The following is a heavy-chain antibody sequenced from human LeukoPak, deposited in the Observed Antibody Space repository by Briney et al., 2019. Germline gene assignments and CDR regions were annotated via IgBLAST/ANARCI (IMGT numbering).Heavy chain of an antibody. CDR3: AKGVSGPQYYFHY. Sequence: GGSLRLSCAASGFAFSNYAMRWVRQAPEKGLEWVSSITGSGDGSYYADSVKGRFTISRDNSRNTLYLQMRGLRAEDAAVYYCAKGVSGPQYYFHYWGQGTLVTVSS. CDR1: GFAFSNYA. CDR2: ITGSGDGS. J-gene: IGHJ4*02. V-gene: IGHV3-23*01. D-gene: IGHD4-11*01.